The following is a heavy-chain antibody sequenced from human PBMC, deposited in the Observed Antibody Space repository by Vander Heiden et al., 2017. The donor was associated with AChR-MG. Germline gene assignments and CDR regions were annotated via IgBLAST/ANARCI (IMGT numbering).Heavy chain of an antibody. D-gene: IGHD6-13*01. CDR1: GGSISSYY. CDR2: IYTSVST. V-gene: IGHV4-4*07. Sequence: QVQLQESGPGLVKPSETLSLTCTVSGGSISSYYRSSIRQPAGKGLEWIGRIYTSVSTNYNPSLKSRVTMSVDTSKNQFSLKLSSVTAADTAVYYCARDSPYSSSWSYYYYYYGMDVWGQGTTVTVSS. CDR3: ARDSPYSSSWSYYYYYYGMDV. J-gene: IGHJ6*02.